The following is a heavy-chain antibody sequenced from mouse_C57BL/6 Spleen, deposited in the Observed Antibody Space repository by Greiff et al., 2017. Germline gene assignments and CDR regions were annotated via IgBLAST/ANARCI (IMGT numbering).Heavy chain of an antibody. CDR2: INPSNGGT. D-gene: IGHD1-1*01. V-gene: IGHV1-53*01. J-gene: IGHJ4*01. Sequence: QVQLQQPGTELVKPGASVKLSCKASGYTFTSYWMHWVKQRPGQGLEWIGNINPSNGGTNYNEKFKSKATLTVDKSSSTAYMQLSSLTSEDSAVXDCASPIYGPYAMDYWGQGTSVTVSS. CDR3: ASPIYGPYAMDY. CDR1: GYTFTSYW.